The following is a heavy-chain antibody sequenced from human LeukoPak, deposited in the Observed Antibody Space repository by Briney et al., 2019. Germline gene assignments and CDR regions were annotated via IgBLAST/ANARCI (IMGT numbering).Heavy chain of an antibody. V-gene: IGHV3-30*02. CDR2: IRYDGSNK. CDR1: GFTFSSYG. CDR3: ARDLGSSTIDDAFDI. J-gene: IGHJ3*02. Sequence: GGSLRLSCAASGFTFSSYGMHWVRQAPGKGLEWVAFIRYDGSNKYYADSVKGRFTISRDNSKNTLYLQMNSLRAEDTAVYYCARDLGSSTIDDAFDIWGQGTMVTVSS. D-gene: IGHD2-2*01.